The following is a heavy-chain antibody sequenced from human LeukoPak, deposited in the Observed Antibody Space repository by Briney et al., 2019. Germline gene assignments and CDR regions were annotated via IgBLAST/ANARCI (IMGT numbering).Heavy chain of an antibody. V-gene: IGHV3-30*02. Sequence: GGSLRLSCAASGFTFSSYGMHWVRQAPGKGLEWVAFIRYDGSNKYYADSVKGRFTISRDNSKNTLYLQMNSLRAEDTAVYYCAKDEANYYGSGGTHSYYFDYWGQGTLVTVSS. CDR2: IRYDGSNK. J-gene: IGHJ4*02. CDR1: GFTFSSYG. CDR3: AKDEANYYGSGGTHSYYFDY. D-gene: IGHD3-10*01.